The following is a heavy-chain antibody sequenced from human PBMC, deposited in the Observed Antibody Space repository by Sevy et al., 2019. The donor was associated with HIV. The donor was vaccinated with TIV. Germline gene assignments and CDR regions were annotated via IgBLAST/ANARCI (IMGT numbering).Heavy chain of an antibody. CDR2: ISSSSSHI. D-gene: IGHD2-2*01. Sequence: GGSLRLSCAASGFSFNNYDMNWVRQAPGKGLEWISYISSSSSHIYYADSVKGRFTISRDNAKNSLYLQMNSLRAEDTALYYCARDCSSTSCLWGLDVWGQGTTVTVSS. CDR3: ARDCSSTSCLWGLDV. V-gene: IGHV3-21*05. J-gene: IGHJ6*02. CDR1: GFSFNNYD.